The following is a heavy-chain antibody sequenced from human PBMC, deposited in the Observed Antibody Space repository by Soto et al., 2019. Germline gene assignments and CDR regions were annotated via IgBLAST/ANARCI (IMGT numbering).Heavy chain of an antibody. Sequence: PGGSLRLSCAASGFTFSSYGMHWVRQAPGKGLEWVAVIWYDGSNKYYADSVKGRFIISRDNSKNTLYLQMNSPRAEDTAVYYCARDIAAAGRNYYYYGVDVWGQGTTVTVSS. J-gene: IGHJ6*02. CDR2: IWYDGSNK. D-gene: IGHD6-13*01. V-gene: IGHV3-33*01. CDR1: GFTFSSYG. CDR3: ARDIAAAGRNYYYYGVDV.